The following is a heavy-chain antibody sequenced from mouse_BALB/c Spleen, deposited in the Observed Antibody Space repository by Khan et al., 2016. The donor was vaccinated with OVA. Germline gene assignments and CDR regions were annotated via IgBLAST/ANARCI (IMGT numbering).Heavy chain of an antibody. V-gene: IGHV2-6-5*01. Sequence: VQLQQSGPGLVAPSQSLSITCTVSGFSLTDYGVSWIRQPPGKGLEWLGVIWGGGSTYYNSALKSRLSISKDNSKSQVILKMSSLQTDDTAMYYCAKGVWSYYYALDYWGQGTSVTVSS. CDR3: AKGVWSYYYALDY. J-gene: IGHJ4*01. CDR1: GFSLTDYG. CDR2: IWGGGST.